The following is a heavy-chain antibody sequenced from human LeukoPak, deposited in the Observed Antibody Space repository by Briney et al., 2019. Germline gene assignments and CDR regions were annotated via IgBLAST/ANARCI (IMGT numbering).Heavy chain of an antibody. CDR1: GGSISSYY. CDR3: ARDQATYATMVRGPYGIDV. D-gene: IGHD3-10*01. J-gene: IGHJ6*02. CDR2: IYYSGST. V-gene: IGHV4-59*01. Sequence: SETLSLTCTGAGGSISSYYWSWIRQPPGKGLEGVGYIYYSGSTNYNPSLKRGVNISVETSKNEYSLKRSSVTAADTAVYYCARDQATYATMVRGPYGIDVWGQGTTVTVSS.